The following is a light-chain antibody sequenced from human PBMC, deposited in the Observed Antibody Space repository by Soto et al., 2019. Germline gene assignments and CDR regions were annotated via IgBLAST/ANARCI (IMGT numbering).Light chain of an antibody. V-gene: IGKV1-39*01. Sequence: DIQMTQYPSSLSASVGVRVTITYRASQSISRYVNWYQQKPGKAPKLLIYAASSLQSGVPSRFSGSGSGTDFTLTISSLQPEDFATYYCQQSYSIPGTFGQGTRLEIK. CDR3: QQSYSIPGT. J-gene: IGKJ5*01. CDR1: QSISRY. CDR2: AAS.